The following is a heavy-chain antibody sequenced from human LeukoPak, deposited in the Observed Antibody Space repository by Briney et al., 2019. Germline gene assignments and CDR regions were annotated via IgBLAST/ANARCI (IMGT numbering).Heavy chain of an antibody. V-gene: IGHV4-30-4*08. CDR3: ARVVVDCSSTSCSVPDY. Sequence: SQTLSLTCTVSGGSIISGDCYWSWIRQPPGKGLEWIGYIYYSGSTYYNPSLKSRVTISVDTSKNQFSLKLSSVTAADTAVYYCARVVVDCSSTSCSVPDYWGQGTLVTVSS. J-gene: IGHJ4*02. CDR1: GGSIISGDCY. CDR2: IYYSGST. D-gene: IGHD2-2*01.